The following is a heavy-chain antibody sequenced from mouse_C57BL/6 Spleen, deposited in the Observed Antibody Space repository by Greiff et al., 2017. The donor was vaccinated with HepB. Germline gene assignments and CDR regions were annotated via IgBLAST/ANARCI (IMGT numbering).Heavy chain of an antibody. CDR1: GYTFTSYW. J-gene: IGHJ4*01. D-gene: IGHD2-1*01. CDR3: ARGGYGNLYAMDY. Sequence: VQLQQPGAELVMPGASVKLSCKASGYTFTSYWMHWVKQRPGQGLEWIGEIDPSDSYTNYNQKFKGTSTLTVDKSSSTAYMQLSSLTSEDSAVYYCARGGYGNLYAMDYWGQGTSVTVSS. CDR2: IDPSDSYT. V-gene: IGHV1-69*01.